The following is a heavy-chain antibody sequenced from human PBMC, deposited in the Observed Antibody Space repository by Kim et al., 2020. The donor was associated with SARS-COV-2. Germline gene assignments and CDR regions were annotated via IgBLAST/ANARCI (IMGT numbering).Heavy chain of an antibody. D-gene: IGHD6-6*01. CDR1: GFTFSSYG. V-gene: IGHV3-33*01. Sequence: GGSRRLSCAASGFTFSSYGMHWVRQAPGKGLEWVAVIWYDGSNKYYADSVKGRFTISRDNSKNTLYLQMNSLRAEDTAVYYCARDWSGYSSSGEGGFDYWGQGTLVTVSS. J-gene: IGHJ4*02. CDR3: ARDWSGYSSSGEGGFDY. CDR2: IWYDGSNK.